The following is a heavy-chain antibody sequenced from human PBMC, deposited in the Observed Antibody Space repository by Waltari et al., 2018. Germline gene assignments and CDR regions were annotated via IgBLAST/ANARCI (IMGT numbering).Heavy chain of an antibody. CDR1: GLTFSGYW. D-gene: IGHD6-19*01. CDR3: ASEPLSSGWYGY. J-gene: IGHJ4*02. Sequence: EVQLVESGDGLVQPGGSLRLSCAASGLTFSGYWMSWVRQAPGKGLEWVANIKQDGSEKYYVDSVKGRFTISRDNAKNSLYLQMNSLRAEDTAVYYCASEPLSSGWYGYWGQGTLVTVST. CDR2: IKQDGSEK. V-gene: IGHV3-7*01.